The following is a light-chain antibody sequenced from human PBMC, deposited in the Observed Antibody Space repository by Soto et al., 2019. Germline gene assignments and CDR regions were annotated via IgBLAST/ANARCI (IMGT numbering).Light chain of an antibody. V-gene: IGLV2-14*03. J-gene: IGLJ2*01. CDR2: DVT. CDR1: STDVGGHYY. Sequence: QSALTQPASVSGSPGQSITISCTGTSTDVGGHYYVSWYQQHPGKAPKLIIYDVTDRPSGVSHRFSGSKSGNTASLTISGLQAEDDADYYCTSYTRTYSYVAVGGGTKLTVL. CDR3: TSYTRTYSYVA.